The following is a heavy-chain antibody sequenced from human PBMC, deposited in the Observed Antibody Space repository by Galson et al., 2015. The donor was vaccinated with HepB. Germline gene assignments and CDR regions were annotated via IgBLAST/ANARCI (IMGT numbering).Heavy chain of an antibody. CDR2: INPNSGGT. D-gene: IGHD6-6*01. Sequence: SVKVSCKASGYTFTGYYMHWVRQAPGQGLEWMGRINPNSGGTNYAQKFQGRVTMTRDTSISTAYMELSRLRSDDTAVYYCARDRGSSSDYYYYYMDVWGKGTTVTVSS. J-gene: IGHJ6*03. CDR1: GYTFTGYY. V-gene: IGHV1-2*06. CDR3: ARDRGSSSDYYYYYMDV.